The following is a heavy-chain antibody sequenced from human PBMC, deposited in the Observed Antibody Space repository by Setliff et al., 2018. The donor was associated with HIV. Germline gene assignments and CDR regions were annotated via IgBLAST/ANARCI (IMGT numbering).Heavy chain of an antibody. V-gene: IGHV1-3*01. J-gene: IGHJ5*02. CDR3: ARDVGSVWHNWFDP. Sequence: ASVKVSCKASGYGFTRKIIHWVRQAPGQRLEWMGWINVGSGNTKYSLRFQDRVTLTRDTSATTAYMELSSPRSEDTAVYYCARDVGSVWHNWFDPWGQGTLVTVSS. D-gene: IGHD6-19*01. CDR1: GYGFTRKI. CDR2: INVGSGNT.